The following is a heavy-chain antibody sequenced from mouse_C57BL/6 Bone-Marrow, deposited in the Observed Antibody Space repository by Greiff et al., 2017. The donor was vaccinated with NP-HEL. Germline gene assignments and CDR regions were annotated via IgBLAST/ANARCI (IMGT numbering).Heavy chain of an antibody. CDR3: ARGGTTVVAMDY. D-gene: IGHD1-1*01. Sequence: ESGPGLVKPSQSLSLTCSVTGYSITSGYYWNWIRQFPGNKLEWMGYISYDGSNNYNPSLKNRISITRDTAKDQFFLKLNSVTTEDTATYYCARGGTTVVAMDYWGQGTSVTVSS. CDR2: ISYDGSN. V-gene: IGHV3-6*01. J-gene: IGHJ4*01. CDR1: GYSITSGYY.